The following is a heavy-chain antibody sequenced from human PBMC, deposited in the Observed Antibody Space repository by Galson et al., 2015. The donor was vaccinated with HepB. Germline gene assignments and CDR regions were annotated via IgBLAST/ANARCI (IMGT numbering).Heavy chain of an antibody. Sequence: SLRLSCAASGFSFSLYSMNWVRQAPGKGPEWVSYISSSSRNIDYADSVKGRFTISRDNAKNSLFLQMNSLRDEDTAVYYCARDRVSGTTSCDPFDIWGPGTMVTVSS. CDR1: GFSFSLYS. D-gene: IGHD1-7*01. J-gene: IGHJ3*02. CDR3: ARDRVSGTTSCDPFDI. CDR2: ISSSSRNI. V-gene: IGHV3-48*02.